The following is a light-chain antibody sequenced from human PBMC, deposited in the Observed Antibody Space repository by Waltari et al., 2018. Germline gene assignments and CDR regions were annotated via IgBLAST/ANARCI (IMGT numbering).Light chain of an antibody. J-gene: IGLJ1*01. CDR2: EVT. CDR3: CSYAGLGIYV. CDR1: SSGVGNYNL. Sequence: QSGLTQPASVSGSPGQSITISCTGTSSGVGNYNLVSVYQQYPGKAPKLMVYEVTKRTSGVSDRFSGSKSGNTASLTIYGLQSEDEADYYCCSYAGLGIYVFGTGTKVTVL. V-gene: IGLV2-23*02.